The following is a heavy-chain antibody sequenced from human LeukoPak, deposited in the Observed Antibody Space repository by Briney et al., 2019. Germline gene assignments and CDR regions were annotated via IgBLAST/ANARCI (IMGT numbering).Heavy chain of an antibody. J-gene: IGHJ4*02. Sequence: PGGSLRLSCAASGFTFSSYAMSWVRQAPGKGLEWVSAISGRGGSTYNADSVKGRFTISRDNSKNTLYLQMNSLRAEDTAIYYCAKGGYCSSTSCYEDYFDYWGQGTLVTVSS. D-gene: IGHD2-2*01. CDR3: AKGGYCSSTSCYEDYFDY. CDR2: ISGRGGST. V-gene: IGHV3-23*01. CDR1: GFTFSSYA.